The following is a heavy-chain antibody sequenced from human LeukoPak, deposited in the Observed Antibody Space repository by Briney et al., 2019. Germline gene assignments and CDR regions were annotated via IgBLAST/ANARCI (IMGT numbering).Heavy chain of an antibody. CDR1: GASISSKTW. Sequence: SGTLSLTCAVSGASISSKTWWRCVRQPPGEGLEWIGEFPPSGTINYNPSLKSRATISVDKSKNQFSLTLTSVTAADTAVYYSAKNGYYCTDVWGKGTTVTVS. CDR3: AKNGYYCTDV. D-gene: IGHD2-8*01. CDR2: FPPSGTI. V-gene: IGHV4-4*02. J-gene: IGHJ6*03.